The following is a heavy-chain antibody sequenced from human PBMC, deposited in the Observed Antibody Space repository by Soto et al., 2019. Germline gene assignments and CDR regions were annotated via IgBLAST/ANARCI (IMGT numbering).Heavy chain of an antibody. D-gene: IGHD3-9*01. CDR2: IYYSVST. CDR1: GGSISSYY. V-gene: IGHV4-59*08. CDR3: ARHSPPMYDILTGTTLDPHYGLDG. J-gene: IGHJ6*02. Sequence: SETLSLTCSVSGGSISSYYWSWIRQPPGKGLEWIGYIYYSVSTNYNPSLKSRVTISVDTSKNQFSLKLSSVTAADTAVYYCARHSPPMYDILTGTTLDPHYGLDGWGQGTTVNISS.